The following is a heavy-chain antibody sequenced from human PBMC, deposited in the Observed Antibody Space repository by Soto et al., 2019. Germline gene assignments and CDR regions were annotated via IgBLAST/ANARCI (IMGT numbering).Heavy chain of an antibody. Sequence: LSLTCTVSCGSISSGDYYWSWIRQPPGKGLEWIGYIYYSGSTYYNPSLKSRVTISVDTSTNQFSLKLSSVTAADTAVYYCDRIIAARRSPSYYYGMDVWGQGTTVTVCS. CDR1: CGSISSGDYY. D-gene: IGHD6-6*01. J-gene: IGHJ6*02. CDR2: IYYSGST. V-gene: IGHV4-30-4*01. CDR3: DRIIAARRSPSYYYGMDV.